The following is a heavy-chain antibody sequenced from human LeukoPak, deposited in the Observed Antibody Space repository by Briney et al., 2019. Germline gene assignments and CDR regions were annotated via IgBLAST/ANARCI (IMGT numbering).Heavy chain of an antibody. J-gene: IGHJ4*02. CDR3: ARDRGSWLDSFDY. CDR2: ISSSGSTI. CDR1: GFTFSSYE. D-gene: IGHD6-19*01. Sequence: PGGSLRLSCAASGFTFSSYEMNWVRQAPGKGLEWVSYISSSGSTIYYADFVKGRFTISRDNAKNSLYLQMNSLRAEDTAVYYCARDRGSWLDSFDYWGQGTLVTVSS. V-gene: IGHV3-48*03.